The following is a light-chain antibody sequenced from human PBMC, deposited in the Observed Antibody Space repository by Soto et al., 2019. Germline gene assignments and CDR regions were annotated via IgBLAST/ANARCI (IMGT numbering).Light chain of an antibody. CDR2: AAS. V-gene: IGKV1-39*01. CDR1: QTISNY. CDR3: QQSYTIPWM. Sequence: DIHMTQSPSALAAFVGDRVTSTCRAGQTISNYVNWYQQKPGKAPKVLIYAASTLQSGVPSRFSGSGSGADFTLTISSLQPEDFATYYCQQSYTIPWMFGQGTTVDI. J-gene: IGKJ1*01.